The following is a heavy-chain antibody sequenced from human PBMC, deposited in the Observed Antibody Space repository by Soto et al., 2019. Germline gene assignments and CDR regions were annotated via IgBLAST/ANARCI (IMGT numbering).Heavy chain of an antibody. J-gene: IGHJ4*02. CDR1: GFTFSSYG. CDR3: ARDGVGEWEPPAY. Sequence: QVQLVESGGGVVQSGRSLRLSCAASGFTFSSYGMHWVRQAPGKGLEWVAVIWYDGSNKYYADSVKGRFTISRDNSKNTLYLQMNSLRAEDTAVYYCARDGVGEWEPPAYWGQGTLVTVSS. D-gene: IGHD1-26*01. CDR2: IWYDGSNK. V-gene: IGHV3-33*01.